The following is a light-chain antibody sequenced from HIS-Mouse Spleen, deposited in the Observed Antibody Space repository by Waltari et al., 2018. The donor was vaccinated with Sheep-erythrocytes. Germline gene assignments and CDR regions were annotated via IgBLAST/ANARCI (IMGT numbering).Light chain of an antibody. Sequence: QSALTQPASVSGSPGQSITISCTGTSSDVGSYNLVSWYQQHPGKAPKLMIYEGSKRPSGVSNRVSGSKPGNTASLTISGLQAEDEADYYCCSYAGSSTPWVFGGGTKLTVL. CDR2: EGS. J-gene: IGLJ3*02. CDR3: CSYAGSSTPWV. V-gene: IGLV2-23*01. CDR1: SSDVGSYNL.